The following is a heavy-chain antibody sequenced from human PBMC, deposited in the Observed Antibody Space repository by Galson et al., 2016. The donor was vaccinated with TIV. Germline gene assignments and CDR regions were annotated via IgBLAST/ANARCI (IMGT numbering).Heavy chain of an antibody. CDR3: ARDGGGTPAKSLGY. J-gene: IGHJ4*02. V-gene: IGHV1-3*01. Sequence: SVKVSCKASGYSFPLRAIRWVRQAPGQSLEWMAWINAGNGNTKYAQRLQGRLTITTDTSANTVYMALRSLTSEDTGVYYCARDGGGTPAKSLGYWGQGTLVTVSS. CDR2: INAGNGNT. D-gene: IGHD3-16*01. CDR1: GYSFPLRA.